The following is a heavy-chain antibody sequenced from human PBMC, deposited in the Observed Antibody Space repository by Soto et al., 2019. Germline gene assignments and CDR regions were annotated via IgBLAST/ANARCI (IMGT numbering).Heavy chain of an antibody. Sequence: QVQLVQSGAEVKKPGSSVKVSCKASGGTFSSYAISWVRQAPGQGLEWMGGIIPIFGTANYAQKFQGRVTITXXEXTXXAYMELSSLRSEDTAVYYCARDQGVSLDDRNGMDVWGQGTTVTVSS. CDR2: IIPIFGTA. CDR1: GGTFSSYA. J-gene: IGHJ6*02. D-gene: IGHD3-16*01. CDR3: ARDQGVSLDDRNGMDV. V-gene: IGHV1-69*05.